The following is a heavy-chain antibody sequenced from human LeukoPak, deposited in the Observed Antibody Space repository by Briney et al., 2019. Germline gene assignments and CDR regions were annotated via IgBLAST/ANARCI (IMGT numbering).Heavy chain of an antibody. V-gene: IGHV3-7*01. Sequence: GGSLRLSCGGSGFTFSNYWMGWVRQAPGKGLQWVANIKTDGSEKYYVDSVKGRFTISRDNAKNSLYLQMNTLRAEDTAVYYCATYSSLNRREFQYWGQGTLLTVSS. D-gene: IGHD3-22*01. CDR3: ATYSSLNRREFQY. CDR1: GFTFSNYW. CDR2: IKTDGSEK. J-gene: IGHJ1*01.